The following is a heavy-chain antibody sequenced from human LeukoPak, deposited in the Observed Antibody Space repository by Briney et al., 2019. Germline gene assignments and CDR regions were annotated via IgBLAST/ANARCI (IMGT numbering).Heavy chain of an antibody. CDR1: GFTFSSYA. J-gene: IGHJ4*02. D-gene: IGHD1-26*01. CDR2: ISYDGSNK. V-gene: IGHV3-30-3*01. CDR3: ARDLGATSDYFDY. Sequence: PGGSLRLSCAASGFTFSSYAMHWVRQAPGKGLEWVAVISYDGSNKYYADSVKGRFTISRDNSKNTLYLQMNSLRAEDTAVYYCARDLGATSDYFDYWGQGTLVTVSS.